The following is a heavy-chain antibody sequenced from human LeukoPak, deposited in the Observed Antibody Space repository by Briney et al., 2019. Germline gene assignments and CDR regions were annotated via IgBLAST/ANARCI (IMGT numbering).Heavy chain of an antibody. CDR1: GDSISSYY. J-gene: IGHJ6*02. V-gene: IGHV4-59*01. CDR3: ARDRSGSYSRYYYYGMDV. Sequence: PSETLSLTCTVSGDSISSYYWSWIRQPPGKGLEWIGYIYYSGSTNYNPSLRSRVTISVGTSKNQFSLRLSFVTAADTAVYYCARDRSGSYSRYYYYGMDVWGQGTTVTVSS. CDR2: IYYSGST. D-gene: IGHD1-26*01.